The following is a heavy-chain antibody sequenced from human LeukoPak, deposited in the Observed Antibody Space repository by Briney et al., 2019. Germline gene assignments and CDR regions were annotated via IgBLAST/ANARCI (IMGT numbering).Heavy chain of an antibody. Sequence: ASVKVSCKASGYTFTSYAIHWVRQAPGQRLEWMGWINVGNGVTKYSQKFQGRVTITRDTSASTAYMELSSLRSEDTAVYYCARDLYYYDRSGYYRVRNGYDYWGQGTLVTASS. D-gene: IGHD3-22*01. CDR1: GYTFTSYA. CDR3: ARDLYYYDRSGYYRVRNGYDY. CDR2: INVGNGVT. V-gene: IGHV1-3*01. J-gene: IGHJ4*02.